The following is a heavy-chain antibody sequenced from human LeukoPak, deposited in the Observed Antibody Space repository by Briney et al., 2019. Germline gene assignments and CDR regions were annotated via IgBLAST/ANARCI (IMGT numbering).Heavy chain of an antibody. Sequence: GGSLRLSCAASGFTFSSYSMNWVRQAPGKGLEWVSAFSGSGGSTYYGDSGKGRFTISRDNSKTTMTLQMNRLRAEDTAVYYCAKSSPPPLRYWSQGTLVTVYS. CDR1: GFTFSSYS. V-gene: IGHV3-23*01. CDR2: FSGSGGST. CDR3: AKSSPPPLRY. J-gene: IGHJ4*02.